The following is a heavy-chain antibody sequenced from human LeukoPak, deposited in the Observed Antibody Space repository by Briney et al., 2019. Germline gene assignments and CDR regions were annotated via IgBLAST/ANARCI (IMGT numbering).Heavy chain of an antibody. Sequence: ASVKVSCKVSGYSLIEVAMHWVRQAPGKGLEWVGSFDPEDGEGGETYYAQKFQGRVTMTEDASTDTAFMELTSLSSEDTALYYCAMTDRYAGRPFDYWGQGTLVTVSS. CDR3: AMTDRYAGRPFDY. CDR2: FDPEDGEGGET. V-gene: IGHV1-24*01. CDR1: GYSLIEVA. D-gene: IGHD3-9*01. J-gene: IGHJ4*02.